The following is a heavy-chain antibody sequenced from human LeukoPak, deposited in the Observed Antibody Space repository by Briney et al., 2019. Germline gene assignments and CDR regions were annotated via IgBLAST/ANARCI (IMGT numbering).Heavy chain of an antibody. Sequence: SETLSLTCTVSGGSISSGSYYWSWIRQPAGKGLEWIGRIYTSGSTNYNPSLKSRVTISVDTSKNQFSLKLSSVTAADTAAYYCAREGDYYDSSGPIDYWGQGTLVTVSS. CDR3: AREGDYYDSSGPIDY. CDR1: GGSISSGSYY. V-gene: IGHV4-61*02. J-gene: IGHJ4*02. CDR2: IYTSGST. D-gene: IGHD3-22*01.